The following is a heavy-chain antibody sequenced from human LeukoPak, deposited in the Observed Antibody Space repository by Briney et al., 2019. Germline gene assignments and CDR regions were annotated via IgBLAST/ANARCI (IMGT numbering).Heavy chain of an antibody. CDR3: ATGKLTTFDY. CDR2: INHSGST. D-gene: IGHD3-22*01. Sequence: SETLSLTCAVSGGSFSGYYWSWIRQPPGKGLEWIGEINHSGSTNYNPSLKSRVTISVDTSKNQFSLKLSSVTAADTAVYYCATGKLTTFDYWGQGTLVTVSS. CDR1: GGSFSGYY. J-gene: IGHJ4*02. V-gene: IGHV4-34*01.